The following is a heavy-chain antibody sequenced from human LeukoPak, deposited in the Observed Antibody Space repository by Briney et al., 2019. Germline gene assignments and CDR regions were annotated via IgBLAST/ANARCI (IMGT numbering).Heavy chain of an antibody. CDR3: ARGVDSAIDW. J-gene: IGHJ4*02. D-gene: IGHD3-9*01. V-gene: IGHV3-7*01. Sequence: GGSLRLSCAASGFTFSSYWMNWVRQAPGKGLEWVANINGDGRDKYYVGSVRGRFAISRDNADNALYLQMNSLRGDDTALYYCARGVDSAIDWWGQGTLVTVSS. CDR1: GFTFSSYW. CDR2: INGDGRDK.